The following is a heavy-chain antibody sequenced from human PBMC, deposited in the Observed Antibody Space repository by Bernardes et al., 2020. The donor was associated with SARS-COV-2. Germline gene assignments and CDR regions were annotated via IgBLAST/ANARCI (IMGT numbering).Heavy chain of an antibody. CDR1: GFTFSSYW. CDR2: IKQDGSEK. Sequence: GGSLSLSCAASGFTFSSYWMSWVRQAPGKGLEWVANIKQDGSEKYYVDSVKGRFTISRDNAKNSLYLQMNSLRAEDTAVYYCARDQMAVAGTAYYYYGMDVWGQGTTVTVSS. V-gene: IGHV3-7*01. CDR3: ARDQMAVAGTAYYYYGMDV. D-gene: IGHD6-19*01. J-gene: IGHJ6*02.